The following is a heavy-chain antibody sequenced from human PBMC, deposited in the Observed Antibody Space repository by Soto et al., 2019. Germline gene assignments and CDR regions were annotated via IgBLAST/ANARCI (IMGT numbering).Heavy chain of an antibody. CDR2: MNPNSGNT. D-gene: IGHD3-9*01. V-gene: IGHV1-8*01. Sequence: ASVKVSCKASGYTFTSYDINWVRQATRQGLEWMGWMNPNSGNTGYAQKFQGRVTMTRNTSISTAYMELSSLRSEDTAVYYCARGPTHYDILTGYYSNYYYMDVWGKGTTVTVSS. CDR1: GYTFTSYD. CDR3: ARGPTHYDILTGYYSNYYYMDV. J-gene: IGHJ6*03.